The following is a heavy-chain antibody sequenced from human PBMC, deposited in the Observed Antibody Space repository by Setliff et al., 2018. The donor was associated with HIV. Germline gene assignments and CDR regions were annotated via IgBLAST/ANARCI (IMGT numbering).Heavy chain of an antibody. CDR3: ARDGLVRSPAGVDAFDI. CDR1: GDSLSSTGDH. CDR2: VYSSGST. Sequence: SETLSLTCTVSGDSLSSTGDHWGWIRQPPGRGLEWIGNVYSSGSTYYNPSVKSRVTISVDTSKNQISLKLSSVTAADTAVYYCARDGLVRSPAGVDAFDIWGQGTMVTVSS. D-gene: IGHD6-13*01. J-gene: IGHJ3*02. V-gene: IGHV4-39*07.